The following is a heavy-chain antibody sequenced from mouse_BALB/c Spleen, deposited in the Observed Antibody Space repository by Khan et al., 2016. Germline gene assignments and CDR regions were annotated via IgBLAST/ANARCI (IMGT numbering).Heavy chain of an antibody. V-gene: IGHV1-9*01. CDR2: ILPGSGNT. Sequence: QVQLQQSGADLMKPGASVKISCKATGYTFNSYWIEWVKQRPGHGLEWIGEILPGSGNTNYNENFKGKATFTAHTSSNTAYMQLSSLTSEDSAFYYCAGWGIRSFDYWGQGTTLTVSS. J-gene: IGHJ2*01. CDR1: GYTFNSYW. CDR3: AGWGIRSFDY.